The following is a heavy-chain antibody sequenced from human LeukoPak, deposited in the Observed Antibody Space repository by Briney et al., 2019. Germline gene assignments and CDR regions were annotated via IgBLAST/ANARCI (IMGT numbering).Heavy chain of an antibody. CDR2: ISYDGSNK. CDR1: GFTFSSYG. CDR3: AKADRYDIFGEVDY. Sequence: GRSLRLSCAASGFTFSSYGMHWVRQAPGKGLEWVAVISYDGSNKYYADSVKGRLTISRDNSKNTLYLQMNSLRAEDTAVYYCAKADRYDIFGEVDYWGQGTLVTVSS. V-gene: IGHV3-30*18. D-gene: IGHD3-9*01. J-gene: IGHJ4*02.